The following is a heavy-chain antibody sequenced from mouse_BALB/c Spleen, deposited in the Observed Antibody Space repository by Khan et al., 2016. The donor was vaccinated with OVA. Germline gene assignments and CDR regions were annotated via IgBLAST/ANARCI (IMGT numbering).Heavy chain of an antibody. J-gene: IGHJ3*01. CDR2: ISSGADYT. Sequence: EVELVESGGDLVKPGGSLKLSCVASGFTFSSYSMSWVSQTPDKRLEWVATISSGADYTYYHDCVKGRFTISRDNAKNTLYLQMSSLKSEDTARYCCASQLTGSFAYWGQGTLVTDSA. V-gene: IGHV5-6*01. CDR1: GFTFSSYS. CDR3: ASQLTGSFAY. D-gene: IGHD4-1*01.